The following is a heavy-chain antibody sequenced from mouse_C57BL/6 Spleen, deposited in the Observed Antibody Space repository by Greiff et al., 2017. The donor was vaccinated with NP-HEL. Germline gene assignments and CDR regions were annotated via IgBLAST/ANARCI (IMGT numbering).Heavy chain of an antibody. V-gene: IGHV1-80*01. Sequence: QVQLQQSGAELVKPGASVKISCKASGYAFSSYWMNWVKQRPGKGLEWIGQIYPGDGDTNYNGKFKGKATLTADKSSSTAYMQLSSLTSEDSAVYFCARLYSYDYDSWFAYWGQGTLVTVSA. CDR3: ARLYSYDYDSWFAY. J-gene: IGHJ3*01. CDR1: GYAFSSYW. D-gene: IGHD2-4*01. CDR2: IYPGDGDT.